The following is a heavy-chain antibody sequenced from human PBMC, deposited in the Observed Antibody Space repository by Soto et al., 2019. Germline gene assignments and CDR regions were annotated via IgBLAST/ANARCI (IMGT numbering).Heavy chain of an antibody. CDR3: ARARRAVAGFLFDY. Sequence: KQSQTLSLTCAVYGGSFSGYYWSWIRQPPGKGLEWIGEINHSGSTNYNPSLKSRVTISVDTSKNQFSLKLSSVTAADTAVYYCARARRAVAGFLFDYWGQGTLVTVSS. CDR1: GGSFSGYY. J-gene: IGHJ4*02. CDR2: INHSGST. D-gene: IGHD6-19*01. V-gene: IGHV4-34*01.